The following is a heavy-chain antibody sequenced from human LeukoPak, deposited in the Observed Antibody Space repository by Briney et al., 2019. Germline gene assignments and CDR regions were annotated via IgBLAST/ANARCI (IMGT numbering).Heavy chain of an antibody. J-gene: IGHJ3*02. Sequence: GGSLRLSCAASGFTFSNYAMTWVRQTPGKGLEWVSIVTGSGISTYYVDSVKGRFTISRDNSKNTLYLQMNSLRAEDTAVYYCAKDSAVEWELDAFDIWGQGTMVTASS. CDR1: GFTFSNYA. D-gene: IGHD1-26*01. CDR3: AKDSAVEWELDAFDI. CDR2: VTGSGIST. V-gene: IGHV3-23*01.